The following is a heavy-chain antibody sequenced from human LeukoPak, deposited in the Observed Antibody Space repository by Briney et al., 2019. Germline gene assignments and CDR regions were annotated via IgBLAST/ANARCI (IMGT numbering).Heavy chain of an antibody. CDR3: ARGRRGSLLVYYYYGMDV. Sequence: ASVKVSCKASDYTFTNYGISWVRQAPGQGLEWMGWISSYNGNTYYTQKLQGRVTLTTDTSTSTAYMELRSLRSDDTAVYYCARGRRGSLLVYYYYGMDVWGQGTTVTVSS. J-gene: IGHJ6*02. V-gene: IGHV1-18*01. CDR1: DYTFTNYG. CDR2: ISSYNGNT. D-gene: IGHD3-16*01.